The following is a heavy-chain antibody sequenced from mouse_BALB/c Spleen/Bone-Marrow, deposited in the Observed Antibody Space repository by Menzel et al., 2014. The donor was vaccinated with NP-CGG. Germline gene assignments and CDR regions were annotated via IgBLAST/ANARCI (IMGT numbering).Heavy chain of an antibody. Sequence: VKVVDSGAELARPGASVKMSCKASGYTFTSYTMHWVKQRPGQGPEWIGYINPSSGYTNYNQKFKDKATLTADKSSSTAYMQLSSLTSEDSAVYYCARDWTIPFAYWGRGTLVTVSA. D-gene: IGHD1-1*02. V-gene: IGHV1-4*01. CDR2: INPSSGYT. J-gene: IGHJ3*01. CDR1: GYTFTSYT. CDR3: ARDWTIPFAY.